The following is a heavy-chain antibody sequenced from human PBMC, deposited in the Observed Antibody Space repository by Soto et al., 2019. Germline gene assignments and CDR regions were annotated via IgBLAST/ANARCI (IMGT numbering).Heavy chain of an antibody. CDR3: ARRDRNIVATSDWYFDL. Sequence: QVQLQESGPGLVKPSETLSLTCTVSGGSISSYYWSWIRQPPGKGLEWIGYIYYSGSTNYNPSLKSPVTISVDTSKNQFSLKLSSVTAADTAVYYCARRDRNIVATSDWYFDLWGRGTLVTVSS. CDR1: GGSISSYY. V-gene: IGHV4-59*08. CDR2: IYYSGST. D-gene: IGHD5-12*01. J-gene: IGHJ2*01.